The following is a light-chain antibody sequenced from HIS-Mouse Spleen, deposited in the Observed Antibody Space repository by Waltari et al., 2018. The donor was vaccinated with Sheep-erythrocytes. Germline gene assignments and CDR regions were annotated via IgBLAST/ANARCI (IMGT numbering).Light chain of an antibody. V-gene: IGLV2-23*01. CDR1: SRDVGRYNL. CDR3: CSYAGSSTPWV. J-gene: IGLJ3*02. Sequence: QSALTQPAPASGSPGQSIPILCTGTSRDVGRYNLVSWYQQHPGKAPKLLIYAGSKRPSGVSNRFSGSKSGNTASLTISGLQAEDEADYYCCSYAGSSTPWVFGGGTKLTVL. CDR2: AGS.